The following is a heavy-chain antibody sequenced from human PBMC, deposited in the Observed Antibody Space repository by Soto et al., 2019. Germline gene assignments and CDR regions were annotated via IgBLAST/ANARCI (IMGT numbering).Heavy chain of an antibody. CDR3: AREIGGAPATLYYYYFYMGV. CDR2: INPNDGVT. J-gene: IGHJ6*03. Sequence: QVQLVQSGAEVRKPGASVTVSCRSYGDSFNAYYIHWVRQAPGQGFEWLGWINPNDGVTKYAQKFQGWVSMTRDTSIRTVHMQLSRLRSDDPAVYYCAREIGGAPATLYYYYFYMGVWGTGTTVTVSS. V-gene: IGHV1-2*04. CDR1: GDSFNAYY. D-gene: IGHD3-16*01.